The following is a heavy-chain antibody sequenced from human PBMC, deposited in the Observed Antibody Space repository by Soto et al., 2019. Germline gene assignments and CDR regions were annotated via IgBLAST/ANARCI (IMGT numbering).Heavy chain of an antibody. J-gene: IGHJ4*02. D-gene: IGHD6-13*01. CDR1: GFTFSSYA. Sequence: GGSLRLSCAASGFTFSSYAMSWIRQAPGKGLEWVSAISGSGGSTYYADSVKGRFTISRDNSKNTLYLQMNSLRAEDTAVYYCAKVVSSSWPSEYYFDYWGQGTLVTVSS. V-gene: IGHV3-23*01. CDR3: AKVVSSSWPSEYYFDY. CDR2: ISGSGGST.